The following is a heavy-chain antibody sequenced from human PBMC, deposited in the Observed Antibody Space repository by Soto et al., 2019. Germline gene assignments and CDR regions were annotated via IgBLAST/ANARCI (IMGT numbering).Heavy chain of an antibody. D-gene: IGHD4-17*01. J-gene: IGHJ6*02. CDR1: GFTFSSYG. V-gene: IGHV3-30*18. Sequence: GGSLRLSCAASGFTFSSYGMHWVRQAPGKGLGWVAVISYDGSNKYYADSVKGRFTISRDNSKNTLYLQMNSLRAEDTAVYYCEKGGGTVTTIRPDYYYYGMDVWGQGTTVTVSS. CDR2: ISYDGSNK. CDR3: EKGGGTVTTIRPDYYYYGMDV.